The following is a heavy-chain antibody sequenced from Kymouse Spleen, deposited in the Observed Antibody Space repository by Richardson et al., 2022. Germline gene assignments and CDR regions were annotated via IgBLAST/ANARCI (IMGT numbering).Heavy chain of an antibody. J-gene: IGHJ4*02. D-gene: IGHD6-13*01. CDR1: GGSFSGYY. CDR3: ASIAAAGTGDFDY. Sequence: QVQLQQWGAGLLKPSETLSLTCAVYGGSFSGYYWSWIRQPPGKGLEWIGEINHSGSTNYNPSLKSRVTISVDTSKNQFSLKLSSVTAADTAVYYCASIAAAGTGDFDYWGQGTLVTVSS. V-gene: IGHV4-34*01. CDR2: INHSGST.